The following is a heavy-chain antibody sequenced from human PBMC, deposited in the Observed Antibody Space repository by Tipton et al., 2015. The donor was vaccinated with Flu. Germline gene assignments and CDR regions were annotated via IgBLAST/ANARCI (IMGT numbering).Heavy chain of an antibody. CDR1: GGSFSSNY. D-gene: IGHD2-15*01. Sequence: TLSLTCAVYGGSFSSNYWSWIRQPPGKGLEWIGEINPSGSTNYNPSLKSRVTISGDTSKNQVSLKLSSVTAADTAVYYCAAHCSGGSCSHAFDIWGQGTMVTVSS. CDR2: INPSGST. J-gene: IGHJ3*02. CDR3: AAHCSGGSCSHAFDI. V-gene: IGHV4-34*01.